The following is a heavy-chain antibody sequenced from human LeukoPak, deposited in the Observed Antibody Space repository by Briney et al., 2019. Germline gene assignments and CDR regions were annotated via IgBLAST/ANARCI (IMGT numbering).Heavy chain of an antibody. CDR1: GYTFTGYY. D-gene: IGHD6-19*01. CDR3: ARDLGGGSGWYYFDY. J-gene: IGHJ4*02. CDR2: INPNSGGT. V-gene: IGHV1-2*02. Sequence: ASVKVSFKASGYTFTGYYMHWVRQAPGQGLEWMGWINPNSGGTNYAQKFQGRVTMTRDTSINTAYMELSRLRSDDTAVYYCARDLGGGSGWYYFDYWGQGTLVTVSS.